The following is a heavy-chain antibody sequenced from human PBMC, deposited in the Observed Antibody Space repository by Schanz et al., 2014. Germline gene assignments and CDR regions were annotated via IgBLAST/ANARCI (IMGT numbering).Heavy chain of an antibody. D-gene: IGHD6-13*01. CDR3: AKEKEEVAADGSFFDY. CDR1: GFTFSRYG. J-gene: IGHJ4*02. Sequence: QVQLVESGGGVVQPGRSLRLSCAASGFTFSRYGMHWVRQAPGKGLEWVAVIWYDGNNKFYADSVKGRFIISRDNSKNTVNLQMNSLRAEDTAVYYCAKEKEEVAADGSFFDYWGQGTLVTVSS. V-gene: IGHV3-33*06. CDR2: IWYDGNNK.